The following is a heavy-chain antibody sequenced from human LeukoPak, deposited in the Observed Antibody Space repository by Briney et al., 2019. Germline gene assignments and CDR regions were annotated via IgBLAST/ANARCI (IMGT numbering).Heavy chain of an antibody. CDR2: IIPILDVT. D-gene: IGHD3-10*01. Sequence: ASVKVSCKASGDTFSSHSMNWVRQAPGQGLEWMGGIIPILDVTNYAQKFQGRVTITADKSTSTAYMELSSLRSEDTAVYYCASHITMVRGVIIKKSPDQWGQGTLVTVSS. J-gene: IGHJ4*02. V-gene: IGHV1-69*02. CDR3: ASHITMVRGVIIKKSPDQ. CDR1: GDTFSSHS.